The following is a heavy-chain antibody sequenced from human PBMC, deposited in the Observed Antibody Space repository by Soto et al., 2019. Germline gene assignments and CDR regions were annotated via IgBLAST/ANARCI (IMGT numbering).Heavy chain of an antibody. J-gene: IGHJ4*02. D-gene: IGHD2-15*01. CDR2: LYPSGST. V-gene: IGHV4-59*08. Sequence: SETLSLTCTVSGGSISNYYWNWIRQPPGKALEWIGYLYPSGSTNYNPSLKSRVTMSVDTSKNQFSLKLSSVTAADTAVYYCARQTEYCSGGSCSFPLDYWGQGTLVTVSS. CDR3: ARQTEYCSGGSCSFPLDY. CDR1: GGSISNYY.